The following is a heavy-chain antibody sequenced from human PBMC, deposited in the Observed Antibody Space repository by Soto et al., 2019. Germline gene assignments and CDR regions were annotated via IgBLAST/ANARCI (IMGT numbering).Heavy chain of an antibody. Sequence: SPVKLSCKCAGDSYSSDPISWVRQAHGKGLEWMGGIIPIFGTANYAQKFQGRVTITADESTSTAYMELSSLRSEDTAVYYCARDLDYDSSGYDAFDIWGQGTMVTVS. CDR3: ARDLDYDSSGYDAFDI. J-gene: IGHJ3*02. D-gene: IGHD3-22*01. CDR2: IIPIFGTA. CDR1: GDSYSSDP. V-gene: IGHV1-69*01.